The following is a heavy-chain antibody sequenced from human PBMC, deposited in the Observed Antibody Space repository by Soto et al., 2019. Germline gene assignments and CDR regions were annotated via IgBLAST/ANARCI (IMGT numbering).Heavy chain of an antibody. CDR3: ATRGVGYNFYFDY. J-gene: IGHJ4*02. D-gene: IGHD5-12*01. V-gene: IGHV4-31*03. CDR2: IYYSGSA. Sequence: QVQLQESGPGLVKPSQTLSLTCTVSGGSISSGGFYWSWIRQHPGKGLEWIGYIYYSGSAYYNPSLKSRVXXSXDXXKNQFSLKLSSVTAADTAVYYCATRGVGYNFYFDYWGQGTLVTVSS. CDR1: GGSISSGGFY.